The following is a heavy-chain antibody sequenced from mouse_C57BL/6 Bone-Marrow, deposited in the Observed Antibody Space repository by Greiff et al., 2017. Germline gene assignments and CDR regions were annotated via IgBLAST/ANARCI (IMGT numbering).Heavy chain of an antibody. V-gene: IGHV5-6*01. J-gene: IGHJ2*01. Sequence: EVQLQQSGGDLVKPGGSLKLSCAASGFTFSSYGMSWVRQTPDKRLEWVATISSGGSYTYYPDSVKGRFTISRDNAKNTLYLQMSSLKSEDTAMYYCARRFYDGYYDYFDDWGQGTTLTVSS. CDR2: ISSGGSYT. CDR1: GFTFSSYG. CDR3: ARRFYDGYYDYFDD. D-gene: IGHD2-3*01.